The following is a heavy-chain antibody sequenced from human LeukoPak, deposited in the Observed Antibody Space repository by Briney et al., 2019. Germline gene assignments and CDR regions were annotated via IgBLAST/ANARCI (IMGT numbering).Heavy chain of an antibody. J-gene: IGHJ5*02. CDR1: GFTFSSYE. Sequence: GGSLRLSCAASGFTFSSYEMNWVRQAPGKGLEWVSYISSSGSTIYYADSVKGRFTISRDNAKNSLYLQMNNLRAEDTAVYYCAREEEDSSSWYPPPSNWFDPWGQGTLVTVSS. D-gene: IGHD6-13*01. CDR2: ISSSGSTI. V-gene: IGHV3-48*03. CDR3: AREEEDSSSWYPPPSNWFDP.